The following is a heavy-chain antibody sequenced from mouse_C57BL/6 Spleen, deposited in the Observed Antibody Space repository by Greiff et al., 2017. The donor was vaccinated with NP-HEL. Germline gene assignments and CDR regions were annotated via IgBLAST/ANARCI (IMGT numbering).Heavy chain of an antibody. CDR2: IDPSDSYT. CDR1: GYTFTSYW. V-gene: IGHV1-59*01. J-gene: IGHJ2*01. CDR3: AREGSLDY. Sequence: QVQLQQPGAELVRPGTSVKLSCKASGYTFTSYWMHWVKQRPGQGFEWIGVIDPSDSYTNYNQKFKGKATLTVDTSSSTAYMQLSSLTSEDSAVYYGAREGSLDYGGQGTTLTVSS.